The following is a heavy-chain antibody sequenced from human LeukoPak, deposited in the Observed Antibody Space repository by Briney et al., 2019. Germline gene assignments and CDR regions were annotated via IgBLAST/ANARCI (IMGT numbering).Heavy chain of an antibody. CDR3: ARLDNSGYYFIDY. V-gene: IGHV4-39*01. J-gene: IGHJ4*02. Sequence: SETLSLTCSVSGGSISSSRVYWGWIRQPPGKGLEWIGIIFYSGRTFHNSSLSSRVTISVDTSKSQFSLRLSSVTAADTATYYCARLDNSGYYFIDYWGQGSLVIASS. CDR2: IFYSGRT. D-gene: IGHD3-22*01. CDR1: GGSISSSRVY.